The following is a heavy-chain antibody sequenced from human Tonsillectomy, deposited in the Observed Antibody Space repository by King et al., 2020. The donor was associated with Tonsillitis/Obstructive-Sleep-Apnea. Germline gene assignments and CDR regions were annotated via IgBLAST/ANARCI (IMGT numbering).Heavy chain of an antibody. D-gene: IGHD6-13*01. CDR1: GYSFTSYW. CDR2: IYPGDSDI. CDR3: ARLGGIASGFDI. J-gene: IGHJ3*02. V-gene: IGHV5-51*01. Sequence: VQLVESGAEVKKPGESLKISCKGSGYSFTSYWIGWVRQMTGKGLEWMRTIYPGDSDIRYSPSFQGQVTISAAKSISSAYLHWSSLKASDTAMYYCARLGGIASGFDIWGQGTMVTVSS.